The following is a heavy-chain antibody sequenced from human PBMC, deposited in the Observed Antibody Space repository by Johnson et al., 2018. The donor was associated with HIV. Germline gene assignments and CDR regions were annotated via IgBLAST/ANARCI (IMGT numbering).Heavy chain of an antibody. J-gene: IGHJ3*02. CDR3: AKDLYSSGFDI. Sequence: QVQLVESGGGVVQPGRSLRLSCAASGFTFSNYGMHWVRQAPGKGLEWVAGISYDGSNKYYADSVRGRFTISRDKSKNTLYLQMSSLRAEDSSVFYCAKDLYSSGFDIWGQGTMVTVSS. CDR2: ISYDGSNK. CDR1: GFTFSNYG. D-gene: IGHD6-19*01. V-gene: IGHV3-30*18.